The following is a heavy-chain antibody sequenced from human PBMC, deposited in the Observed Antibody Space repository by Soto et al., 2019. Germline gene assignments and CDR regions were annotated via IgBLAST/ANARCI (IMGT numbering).Heavy chain of an antibody. CDR3: ARRSPSWAFDI. CDR2: ISGSGSST. J-gene: IGHJ3*02. V-gene: IGHV3-23*01. CDR1: GFTFSNYA. D-gene: IGHD2-15*01. Sequence: EVQLLESGGGLVQPGGSLRLSCAASGFTFSNYAMNWVRQAPGKGLGWVSVISGSGSSTYYADSVKGRFSISRDHSKNTLYLQMSSLRADDTAVYYCARRSPSWAFDIWGQGTMVTVSS.